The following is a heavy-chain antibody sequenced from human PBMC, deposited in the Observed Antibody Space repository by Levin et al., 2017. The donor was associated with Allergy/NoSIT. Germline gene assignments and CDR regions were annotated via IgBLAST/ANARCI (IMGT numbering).Heavy chain of an antibody. CDR3: TRSKCAYPLKVAFDI. J-gene: IGHJ3*02. CDR2: ISSTGSYI. Sequence: GGSLRLSCAASGFTFGSYSVNWVRQAPGKGLEWVSSISSTGSYIFYADSVKGRFTVSRDNAKNSLYLQMNSLRVEDTAVYYSTRSKCAYPLKVAFDIWGQGTVVTVSS. D-gene: IGHD3-16*01. CDR1: GFTFGSYS. V-gene: IGHV3-21*01.